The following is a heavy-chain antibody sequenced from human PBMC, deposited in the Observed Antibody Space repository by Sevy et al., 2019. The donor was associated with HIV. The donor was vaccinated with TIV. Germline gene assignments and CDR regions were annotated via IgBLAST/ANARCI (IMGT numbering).Heavy chain of an antibody. CDR1: GFTFSTYG. D-gene: IGHD4-17*01. J-gene: IGHJ4*02. V-gene: IGHV3-33*01. Sequence: GGSLRLSCAASGFTFSTYGMHWVRQAPGKGLEWVAVIWFDGSNTYYADSVKGRFTNSRDIAKNTLHLQMNSLRAEETAVYYCARDLEFYDYGDYGPEFMPDYWGQGTLVTVSS. CDR2: IWFDGSNT. CDR3: ARDLEFYDYGDYGPEFMPDY.